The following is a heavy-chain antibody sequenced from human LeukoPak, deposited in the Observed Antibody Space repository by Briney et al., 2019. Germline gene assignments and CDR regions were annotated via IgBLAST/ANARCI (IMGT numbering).Heavy chain of an antibody. D-gene: IGHD2-15*01. V-gene: IGHV3-23*01. CDR3: AKDGGYCSGGSCYPEKYYFDY. CDR2: ISGSGDST. J-gene: IGHJ4*02. CDR1: GFTFNTYW. Sequence: GGSLRLSCAASGFTFNTYWMHWVRQAPGKGLEWVSAISGSGDSTYYADSVKGRFTISRDNSKNTLYLQMNSLRAEDIAVYYCAKDGGYCSGGSCYPEKYYFDYWGQGTLVTVSS.